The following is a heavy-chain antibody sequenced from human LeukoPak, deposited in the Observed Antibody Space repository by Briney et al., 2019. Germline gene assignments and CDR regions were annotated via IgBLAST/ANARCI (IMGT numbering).Heavy chain of an antibody. CDR1: GFIFSSYG. CDR2: IRYDGSDK. Sequence: PGGSLRLSCAASGFIFSSYGMHWVRQAPGKGLEWVAFIRYDGSDKYYAGSVKGRFTISRDNAKNTLYLQMNSLRAEDTAVYYCAREVAAAGYYFDYWGQGTLVTVSS. V-gene: IGHV3-30*02. D-gene: IGHD6-13*01. CDR3: AREVAAAGYYFDY. J-gene: IGHJ4*02.